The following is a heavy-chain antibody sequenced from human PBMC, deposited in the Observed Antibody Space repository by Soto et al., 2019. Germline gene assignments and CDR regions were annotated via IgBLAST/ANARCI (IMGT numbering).Heavy chain of an antibody. CDR1: GGSVSSSSYY. CDR3: AREQLVHNYYYGMDV. Sequence: SQTLSLTCTVSGGSVSSSSYYWGWLRQPPGKGLEWIGSVYYSGSTNYNPSLKSRVTISVDTSKNQFSLKLSSVTAADTAVYYCAREQLVHNYYYGMDVCGRGTTVTXSS. CDR2: VYYSGST. J-gene: IGHJ6*02. D-gene: IGHD6-6*01. V-gene: IGHV4-61*01.